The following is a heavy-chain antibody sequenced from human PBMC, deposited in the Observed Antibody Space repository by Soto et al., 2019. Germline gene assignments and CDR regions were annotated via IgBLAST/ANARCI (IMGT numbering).Heavy chain of an antibody. V-gene: IGHV4-31*03. CDR1: SGSISSGGDY. D-gene: IGHD3-10*01. CDR3: ARAERFPRSWFDP. J-gene: IGHJ5*02. Sequence: SETLSLTCTVSSGSISSGGDYWSWIRQHPGQGLEWIGYIHYRGGTYDNPSLRSRVTISVDTSNNHFSLKMTSVTAADTAIYFCARAERFPRSWFDPWGQGTQVTVSS. CDR2: IHYRGGT.